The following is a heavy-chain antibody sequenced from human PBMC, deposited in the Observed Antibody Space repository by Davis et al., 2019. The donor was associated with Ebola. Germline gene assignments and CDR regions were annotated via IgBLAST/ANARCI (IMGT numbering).Heavy chain of an antibody. J-gene: IGHJ6*02. CDR2: INPSGGST. Sequence: ASVKVSCKASGYTFTSYYMHWVRQAPGQGLEWMGIINPSGGSTSYAQKFQGRVTMTRDTSTSTVYMELSSLRSEDTAVYYCARGRGYGDYYYYYGMDVWGQGTTVTVSS. V-gene: IGHV1-46*01. CDR3: ARGRGYGDYYYYYGMDV. CDR1: GYTFTSYY. D-gene: IGHD4-17*01.